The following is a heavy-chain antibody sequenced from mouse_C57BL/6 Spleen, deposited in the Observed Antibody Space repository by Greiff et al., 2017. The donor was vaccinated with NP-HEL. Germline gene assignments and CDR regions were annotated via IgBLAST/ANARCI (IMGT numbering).Heavy chain of an antibody. CDR2: INYDGSST. J-gene: IGHJ4*01. Sequence: EVQLVESEGGLVQPGSSMKLSCTASGFTFSDYYMAWVRQVPEKGLEWVANINYDGSSTYYLDSLKSRFIISRDNAKNILYLQMSSLKSEDTATYYCARDSYYYGSSPYAMDYWGQGTSVTVSS. D-gene: IGHD1-1*01. V-gene: IGHV5-16*01. CDR1: GFTFSDYY. CDR3: ARDSYYYGSSPYAMDY.